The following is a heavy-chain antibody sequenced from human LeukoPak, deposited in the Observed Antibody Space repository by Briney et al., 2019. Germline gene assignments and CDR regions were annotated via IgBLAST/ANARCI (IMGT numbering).Heavy chain of an antibody. CDR2: ISGNSDSI. CDR1: GFTFDDYA. V-gene: IGHV3-9*01. CDR3: AREYRSGWYEVFYFDY. D-gene: IGHD6-19*01. J-gene: IGHJ4*02. Sequence: GGSLRLSCAASGFTFDDYAMHWVRQAPGKGLEWVSGISGNSDSIGYADSVKGRFTISRDNAKNSLYLQMNSLRAEDAAVYYCAREYRSGWYEVFYFDYWGQGTLVTVSS.